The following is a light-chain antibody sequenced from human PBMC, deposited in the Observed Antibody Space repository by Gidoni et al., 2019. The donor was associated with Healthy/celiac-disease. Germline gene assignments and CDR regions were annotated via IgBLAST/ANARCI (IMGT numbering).Light chain of an antibody. J-gene: IGKJ1*01. Sequence: EFLLTQPPAPLSSSPGERATLSCRASQSVSSYLAWYQQKPGQAPRLLIYHASNRDTGLPARFSGSGSGTDFTLTISSLEPEDFAVYYCQQRSSWPRTFGEGTKVEIK. CDR3: QQRSSWPRT. CDR2: HAS. V-gene: IGKV3-11*01. CDR1: QSVSSY.